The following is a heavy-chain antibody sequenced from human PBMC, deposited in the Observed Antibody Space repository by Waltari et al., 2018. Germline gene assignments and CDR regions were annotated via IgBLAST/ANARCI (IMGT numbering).Heavy chain of an antibody. J-gene: IGHJ4*02. V-gene: IGHV3-33*01. CDR2: IWDDGSNK. CDR3: AGWELFGPGGFDY. CDR1: SFNFRTYA. D-gene: IGHD1-26*01. Sequence: QVHLVESGGGVVQPGRSLGLSCAASSFNFRTYAMHWVRQAPGKGLEWVAAIWDDGSNKKYADSVKGRFTISRDNSRNTVYLQMNSLRADDTAMYYCAGWELFGPGGFDYWGQGTLVTVSS.